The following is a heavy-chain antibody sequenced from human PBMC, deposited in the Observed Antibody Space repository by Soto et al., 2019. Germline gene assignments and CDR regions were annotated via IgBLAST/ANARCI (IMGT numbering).Heavy chain of an antibody. J-gene: IGHJ3*02. CDR3: ARRLTPGIAVAGDAFDI. CDR1: GYSFTSYW. V-gene: IGHV5-51*01. CDR2: IYPGDSDT. D-gene: IGHD6-19*01. Sequence: ESLKISCKGSGYSFTSYWIGWVRQMPGKGLEWMGIIYPGDSDTRYSPSFQGQVTISADKSISTAYLQWSSLKASDTAMYYCARRLTPGIAVAGDAFDIWGQGTMVTVSS.